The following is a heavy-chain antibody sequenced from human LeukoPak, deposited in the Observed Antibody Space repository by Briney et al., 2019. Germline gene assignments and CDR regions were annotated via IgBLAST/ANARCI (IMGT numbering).Heavy chain of an antibody. CDR3: AREGTTGWAF. D-gene: IGHD1-1*01. J-gene: IGHJ4*02. CDR1: GGSISSYY. V-gene: IGHV4-59*01. Sequence: SSETLSLTCTVSGGSISSYYWSWIRQPPGKGLEWIGYIYYSGNTKYNPSFNSRVTMSVDTSKNQSSLKLTSVTAADTAVYFCAREGTTGWAFWGQGTLVTVSS. CDR2: IYYSGNT.